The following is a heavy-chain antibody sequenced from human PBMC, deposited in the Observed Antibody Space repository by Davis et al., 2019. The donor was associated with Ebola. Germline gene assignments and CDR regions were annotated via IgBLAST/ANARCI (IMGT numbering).Heavy chain of an antibody. CDR2: IKSDISYI. D-gene: IGHD4-17*01. CDR1: GFRFSSYV. Sequence: GESLKISCVASGFRFSSYVMGWVRQAPGKGLEWVASIKSDISYIYYAASVRGRFTVSRDNAKNSLYLQMSSLRVEDTAVYYCARKDFGDYAYSDYWGQGTLVTVSA. J-gene: IGHJ4*02. CDR3: ARKDFGDYAYSDY. V-gene: IGHV3-21*01.